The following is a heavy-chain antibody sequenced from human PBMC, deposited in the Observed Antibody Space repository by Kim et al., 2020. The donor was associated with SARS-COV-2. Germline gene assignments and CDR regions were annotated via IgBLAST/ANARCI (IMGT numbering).Heavy chain of an antibody. D-gene: IGHD2-15*01. CDR3: ARGGGYCSGGSCYPNWFDP. J-gene: IGHJ5*02. V-gene: IGHV4-34*01. CDR1: GGSFSGYN. CDR2: INHSGST. Sequence: SETLSLTCAVYGGSFSGYNWSWIRQPPGKGLEWIGEINHSGSTNYNPSLKSRVTISVDTSKNQFSLKLSSVTAADTAVYYCARGGGYCSGGSCYPNWFDPWGQGTLVTVSS.